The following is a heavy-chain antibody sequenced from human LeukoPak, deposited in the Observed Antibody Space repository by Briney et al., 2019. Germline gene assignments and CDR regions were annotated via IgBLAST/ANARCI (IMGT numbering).Heavy chain of an antibody. J-gene: IGHJ6*03. CDR2: INPDSGGA. CDR3: ARSEPETPYYYYYMDV. CDR1: GYTFTEYY. V-gene: IGHV1-2*02. D-gene: IGHD1-14*01. Sequence: ASVKVSCKASGYTFTEYYIHWVRQAPGQGLEWMGWINPDSGGANYAQKFQGRVIMTRDTSISTAYMELSRLTSYDTAVYYCARSEPETPYYYYYMDVWGKGTTVTVSS.